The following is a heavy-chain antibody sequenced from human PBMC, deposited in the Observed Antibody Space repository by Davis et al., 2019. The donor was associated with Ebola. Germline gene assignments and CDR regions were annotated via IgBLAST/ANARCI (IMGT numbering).Heavy chain of an antibody. CDR2: INPNSGGT. CDR3: ARTARDIVVVVAATLGMDV. V-gene: IGHV1-2*06. J-gene: IGHJ6*04. Sequence: AASVKVSCKASGYTFTGYYMHWVRQASGQGLEWMGRINPNSGGTNYAQKFQGRVTMTRDTSISTAYMELSRLRSDDTAVYYCARTARDIVVVVAATLGMDVWGKGTTVTVSS. CDR1: GYTFTGYY. D-gene: IGHD2-15*01.